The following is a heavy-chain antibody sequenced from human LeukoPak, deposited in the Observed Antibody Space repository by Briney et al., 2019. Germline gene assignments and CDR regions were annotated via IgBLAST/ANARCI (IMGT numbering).Heavy chain of an antibody. D-gene: IGHD3-22*01. V-gene: IGHV1-8*03. CDR2: MNPNSANT. CDR1: GYTFTNYD. J-gene: IGHJ3*02. Sequence: RASVKVSCKASGYTFTNYDINWVRQAPGQGLEWMGWMNPNSANTGYAEKFQGRVTITKNTSISTAYMELSSLRSEDTAVYYCARDQLPFFYDTSGYDAFDMWGQGTMVTVSS. CDR3: ARDQLPFFYDTSGYDAFDM.